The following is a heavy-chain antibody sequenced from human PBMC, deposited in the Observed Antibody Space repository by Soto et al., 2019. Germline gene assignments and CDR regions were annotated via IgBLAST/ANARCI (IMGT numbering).Heavy chain of an antibody. J-gene: IGHJ6*04. CDR3: ARGRYSNDV. CDR1: GFSFSKYA. CDR2: IEISGTST. D-gene: IGHD1-20*01. Sequence: GGSLRLSCAASGFSFSKYAMTCFRQAPGTGLEWVSTIEISGTSTYYTDSVKGRFTISRDDSKNTLYLQMGSLRAEETAVYYCARGRYSNDVWGKGTTVTVSS. V-gene: IGHV3-23*05.